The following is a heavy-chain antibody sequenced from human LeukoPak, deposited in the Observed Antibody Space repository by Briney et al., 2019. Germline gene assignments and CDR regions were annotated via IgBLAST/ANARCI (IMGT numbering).Heavy chain of an antibody. CDR3: ARAVAPDYYYYMDV. J-gene: IGHJ6*03. CDR1: GGSISSSSYC. D-gene: IGHD5-12*01. CDR2: IYYSGST. V-gene: IGHV4-39*01. Sequence: SETLSLTCTVSGGSISSSSYCWGWIRQPPGKGLEWIGSIYYSGSTYYNPSLKSRVTISVDTSKNQFSLKLSSVTAADTAVYYCARAVAPDYYYYMDVWGKGTTVTVPS.